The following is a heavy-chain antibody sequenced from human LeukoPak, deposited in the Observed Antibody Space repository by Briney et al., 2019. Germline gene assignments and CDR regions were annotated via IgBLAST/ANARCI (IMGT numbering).Heavy chain of an antibody. D-gene: IGHD3-22*01. CDR2: INPNSGGT. CDR1: GYTFTGYY. V-gene: IGHV1-2*02. J-gene: IGHJ4*02. Sequence: ASVKVSCKASGYTFTGYYMHWVRQAPGQGLEWMGWINPNSGGTNYAQKFQGRVTMTRDTSISTAYMELSRLRSDDTAVYYCARGVNYYDSSGYYMFDFWGQGTLVTVSS. CDR3: ARGVNYYDSSGYYMFDF.